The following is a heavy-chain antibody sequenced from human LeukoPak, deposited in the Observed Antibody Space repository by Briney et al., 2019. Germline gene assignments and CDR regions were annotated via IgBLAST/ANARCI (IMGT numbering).Heavy chain of an antibody. Sequence: PGGSLRLSCEASGFTFSNFGMHWVRQAPGKGLEWVAIISYDGSTKYYADSVKGRFSISRDNSKNPLHLNMNSLRVEDTAVYYCATPPTAYTSGSLGYWGREPWSPSPQ. D-gene: IGHD3-22*01. CDR1: GFTFSNFG. J-gene: IGHJ4*02. V-gene: IGHV3-30*03. CDR3: ATPPTAYTSGSLGY. CDR2: ISYDGSTK.